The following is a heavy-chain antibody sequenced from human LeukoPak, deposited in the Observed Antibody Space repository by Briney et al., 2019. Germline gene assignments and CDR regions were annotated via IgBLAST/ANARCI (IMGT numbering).Heavy chain of an antibody. J-gene: IGHJ4*02. CDR1: GFTFRSYW. CDR3: ARDRATLDY. D-gene: IGHD2/OR15-2a*01. CDR2: IKQDGSEK. Sequence: PGGSLRLSCAASGFTFRSYWMSWVRQAPGKGLEWVANIKQDGSEKYYVDSVKGRFTISRDNAKNSLHLQMNSLRAEDTAVYYCARDRATLDYWGQGTLVTVSS. V-gene: IGHV3-7*01.